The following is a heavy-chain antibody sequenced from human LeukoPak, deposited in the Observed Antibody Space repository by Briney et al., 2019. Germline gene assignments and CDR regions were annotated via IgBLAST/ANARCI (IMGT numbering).Heavy chain of an antibody. D-gene: IGHD3-10*01. CDR2: ISAYNGNT. V-gene: IGHV1-18*01. CDR3: ARDAWFGESYNWFDP. J-gene: IGHJ5*02. Sequence: VASVTVSCKASGYTFTSYGISWVRQAPGQGLEWMGWISAYNGNTNYAQKLQGRVTMTTDTSTSTAYMELRSLRSDDTAVYYCARDAWFGESYNWFDPWGQGTLVTVSS. CDR1: GYTFTSYG.